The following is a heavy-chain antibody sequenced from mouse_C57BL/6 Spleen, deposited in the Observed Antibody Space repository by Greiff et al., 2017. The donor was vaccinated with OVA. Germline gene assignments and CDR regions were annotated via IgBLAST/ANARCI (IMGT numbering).Heavy chain of an antibody. D-gene: IGHD2-4*01. J-gene: IGHJ4*01. V-gene: IGHV5-9*01. CDR3: ARQDYDVVYYYAMDY. CDR2: ISGGGGNT. CDR1: GFTFSSYT. Sequence: EVKLVESGGGLVKPGGSLKLSCAASGFTFSSYTMSWVRQTPEKRLEWVATISGGGGNTYYPDSVKGRFTISRDNAKNTLYLQMSSLRSEDTALYYCARQDYDVVYYYAMDYWGQGTSVTVSS.